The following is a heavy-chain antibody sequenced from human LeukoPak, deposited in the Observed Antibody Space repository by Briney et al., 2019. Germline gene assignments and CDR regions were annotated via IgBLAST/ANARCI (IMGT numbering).Heavy chain of an antibody. J-gene: IGHJ4*02. Sequence: SETLSLTCAVSGGSISSSNWWSWVRQPPGRGLGWIGEIYHSGSTNYNPSLKSRVTISVDKSKNQISLKLSSVTAADTAVYYCARVSYSSGWLDYWGQGTLATVSS. V-gene: IGHV4-4*02. CDR2: IYHSGST. CDR1: GGSISSSNW. CDR3: ARVSYSSGWLDY. D-gene: IGHD6-19*01.